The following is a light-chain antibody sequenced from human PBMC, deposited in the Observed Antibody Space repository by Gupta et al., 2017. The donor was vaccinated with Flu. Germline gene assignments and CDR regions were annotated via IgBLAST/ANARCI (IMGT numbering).Light chain of an antibody. V-gene: IGKV4-1*01. J-gene: IGKJ4*01. Sequence: DIVMTQSPDSLAVSLGERETLNCRSSQSVLYDSNNKNYLAWYQHKPGQSPKLLFYWASTRDSGVPDRFTGSGSGTEFTLTINSLQTEDVAIYYCQQYDIPPLTFGGGTRVEIK. CDR2: WAS. CDR1: QSVLYDSNNKNY. CDR3: QQYDIPPLT.